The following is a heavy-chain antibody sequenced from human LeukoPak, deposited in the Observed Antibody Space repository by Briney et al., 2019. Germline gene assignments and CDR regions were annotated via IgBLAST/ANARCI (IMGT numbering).Heavy chain of an antibody. Sequence: GGSLRLSCAASGFTVSSNYMSWVRQAPGKGLEWVSVIYSGGSTYYADSVKGRFTISRDNSKNTLYLQMNSLRAEDTAVYYCARASLLEPPPHFYFDYWGQGTLVTVPS. V-gene: IGHV3-53*01. D-gene: IGHD3-3*01. J-gene: IGHJ4*02. CDR2: IYSGGST. CDR3: ARASLLEPPPHFYFDY. CDR1: GFTVSSNY.